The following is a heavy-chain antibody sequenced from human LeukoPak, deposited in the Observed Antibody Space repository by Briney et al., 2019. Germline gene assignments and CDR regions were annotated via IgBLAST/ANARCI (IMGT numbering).Heavy chain of an antibody. Sequence: GGSLRLSCAASAFTFPTYGMIWVRQAPGKGLEWVSSITESGDNTYYADSVKGRFTISRDNSKNTLYLQMNSLRAEDTAVYYCAAKTRLSAVTSYYYVDVWGKGTTATVSS. D-gene: IGHD3-10*01. V-gene: IGHV3-23*01. CDR1: AFTFPTYG. CDR3: AAKTRLSAVTSYYYVDV. J-gene: IGHJ6*03. CDR2: ITESGDNT.